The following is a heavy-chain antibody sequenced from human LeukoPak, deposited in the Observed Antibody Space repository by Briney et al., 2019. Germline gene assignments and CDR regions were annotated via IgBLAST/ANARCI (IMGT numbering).Heavy chain of an antibody. J-gene: IGHJ6*02. CDR2: ISTDGSST. CDR1: GFTFRRDW. V-gene: IGHV3-74*01. Sequence: GGALRLSCATPGFTFRRDWMHWLRPAPGKGLVWVSRISTDGSSTTYADSVKGRFTISRDNGRNTLYLQMYSLRAEDTAVYYCASYLTSIPSGMDVWGQETTVTVSS. CDR3: ASYLTSIPSGMDV. D-gene: IGHD2/OR15-2a*01.